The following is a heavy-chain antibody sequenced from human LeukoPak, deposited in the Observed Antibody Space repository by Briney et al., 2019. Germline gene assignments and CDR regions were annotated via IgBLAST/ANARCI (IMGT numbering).Heavy chain of an antibody. CDR1: GYSFATSW. CDR2: IYPSDSDT. V-gene: IGHV5-51*01. D-gene: IGHD6-6*01. CDR3: ARVGVSDYGMDV. J-gene: IGHJ6*02. Sequence: GESLQISCKGSGYSFATSWIGWVRQMPGRGLQWMGIIYPSDSDTRYSPSFQGQVTISADKSINTAYLQWGSLKASDTAIYYCARVGVSDYGMDVWGQGTTVTVSS.